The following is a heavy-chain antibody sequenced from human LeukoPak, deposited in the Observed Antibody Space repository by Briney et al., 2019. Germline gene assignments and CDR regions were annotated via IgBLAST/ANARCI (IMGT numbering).Heavy chain of an antibody. J-gene: IGHJ4*02. CDR1: GGSFSGYY. V-gene: IGHV4-34*01. Sequence: SETLSLTCAVYGGSFSGYYWSWIRQPPGKGLEWIGEINHSGSTNYNPSLKSRVTISVDTSKNQFSLKLSSVTAADTAVYYCARAPSCSSTSCCTGLQIPVFDYWGQGTLVTVSS. CDR3: ARAPSCSSTSCCTGLQIPVFDY. D-gene: IGHD2-2*02. CDR2: INHSGST.